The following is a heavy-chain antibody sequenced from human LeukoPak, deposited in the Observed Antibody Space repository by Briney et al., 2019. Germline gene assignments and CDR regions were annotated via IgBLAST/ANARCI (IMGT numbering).Heavy chain of an antibody. CDR2: ISSSSGDK. Sequence: KPGGSLRLSCEATGFALSSYTMNWVRQAPEKGLEWVASISSSSGDKDYADSMKGRFTISRDNAGNSLFLQMNSLRAEDTAVYYCARGFLTADAFIDYWGQGTLVTVSS. J-gene: IGHJ4*02. V-gene: IGHV3-21*06. CDR1: GFALSSYT. D-gene: IGHD6-13*01. CDR3: ARGFLTADAFIDY.